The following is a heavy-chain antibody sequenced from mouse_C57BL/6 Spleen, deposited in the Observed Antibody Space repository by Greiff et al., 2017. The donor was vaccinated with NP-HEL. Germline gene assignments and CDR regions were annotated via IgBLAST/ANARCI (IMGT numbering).Heavy chain of an antibody. D-gene: IGHD2-12*01. V-gene: IGHV14-2*01. J-gene: IGHJ1*03. Sequence: VQLQQSGAELVKPGASVKLSCTASGFNIKDYYMHWVKQRTEQGLEWIGRIDPDDGGTKYAPKFPGTATLTADPSSNTAYLPLSSLTCNDTAVYYSATTFTIVNWYFEVWGTGTTVTVSS. CDR1: GFNIKDYY. CDR3: ATTFTIVNWYFEV. CDR2: IDPDDGGT.